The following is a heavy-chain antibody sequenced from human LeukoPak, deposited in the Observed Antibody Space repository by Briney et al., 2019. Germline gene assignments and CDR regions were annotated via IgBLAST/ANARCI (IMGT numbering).Heavy chain of an antibody. V-gene: IGHV4-59*08. CDR3: ARRPATSGWYLFDS. Sequence: PSETLSLTCTVSGGSISGYSWNWIRQPPGKGLEWIGNIYDNGGTVYNPSLKSRVTISRDTSKKQFSLKLSSVTAADTAVYFCARRPATSGWYLFDSWGQGTLVTVSS. CDR1: GGSISGYS. J-gene: IGHJ4*02. D-gene: IGHD6-19*01. CDR2: IYDNGGT.